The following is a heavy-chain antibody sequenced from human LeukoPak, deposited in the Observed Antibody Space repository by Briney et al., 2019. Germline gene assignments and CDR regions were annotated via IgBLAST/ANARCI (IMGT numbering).Heavy chain of an antibody. CDR2: ISSSSGAI. J-gene: IGHJ4*02. V-gene: IGHV3-48*01. CDR3: AKAYYDYDYVWGSYRSSFDY. CDR1: GFTFSTYS. Sequence: PGGSLRLSCAASGFTFSTYSMNWVRQAPGQGLEWVSYISSSSGAIYYADSVKGRFTISRDNSKNTLYLQMNSLRAEDTAVYYCAKAYYDYDYVWGSYRSSFDYWGQGTLVTVSS. D-gene: IGHD3-16*02.